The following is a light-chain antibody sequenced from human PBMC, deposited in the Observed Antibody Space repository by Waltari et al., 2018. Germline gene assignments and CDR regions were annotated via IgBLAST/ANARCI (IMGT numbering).Light chain of an antibody. V-gene: IGLV2-14*01. CDR3: SSYTSDNTLV. CDR2: EVS. J-gene: IGLJ2*01. CDR1: TSDAGGSTY. Sequence: QSALTQPASVSGSPGQSIGISCTGITSDAGGSTYVSWFQQLPGKAPKLIIYEVSNRPSGISNRFSGSKSGDTASLNISGLQAEDEADYYCSSYTSDNTLVFGGGTKLNVL.